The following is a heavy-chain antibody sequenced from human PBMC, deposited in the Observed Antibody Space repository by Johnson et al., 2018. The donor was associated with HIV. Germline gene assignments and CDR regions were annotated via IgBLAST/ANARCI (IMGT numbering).Heavy chain of an antibody. Sequence: QLQLVESGGGLVKPGGSLRLSCAASGFTFSDYYMSWIRQAPGKGLEWISYISPSGTTVYYADSVKGRFTISRDNAKKSLYVQMNSLRAEDTAVYYCARDKGTNFSGWYRESDAFDIWGQGTMVTVSS. V-gene: IGHV3-11*04. CDR2: ISPSGTTV. CDR3: ARDKGTNFSGWYRESDAFDI. D-gene: IGHD6-19*01. CDR1: GFTFSDYY. J-gene: IGHJ3*02.